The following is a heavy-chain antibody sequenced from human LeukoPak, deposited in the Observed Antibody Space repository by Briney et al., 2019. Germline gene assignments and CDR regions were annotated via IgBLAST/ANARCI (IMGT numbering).Heavy chain of an antibody. CDR2: IYYSGDT. V-gene: IGHV4-39*01. Sequence: SETLSLTCTVSGGSINSTRYYWGWIRQPPGKGPEWIGSIYYSGDTHYNPSLRSRVTISVDTSKNQFSLKMNSMTAADTSVYYCATGSMTTRYYYYFYMDVWGKGTTVTVSS. CDR3: ATGSMTTRYYYYFYMDV. CDR1: GGSINSTRYY. J-gene: IGHJ6*03. D-gene: IGHD4-11*01.